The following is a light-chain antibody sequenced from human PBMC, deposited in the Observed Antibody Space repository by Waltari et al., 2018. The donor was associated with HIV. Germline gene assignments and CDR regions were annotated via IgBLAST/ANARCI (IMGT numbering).Light chain of an antibody. J-gene: IGLJ2*01. V-gene: IGLV1-51*01. CDR3: ATWDRSLSRVI. Sequence: QSVLTQPPSVSAAPRQKVTISCSGTSSNIGNNFVSWYQQLPGTAPKLLIYDNNKRPSGIPDRFSGSKSGTSATLGITGLQTGVEADYFCATWDRSLSRVIFGGGTRLTVL. CDR1: SSNIGNNF. CDR2: DNN.